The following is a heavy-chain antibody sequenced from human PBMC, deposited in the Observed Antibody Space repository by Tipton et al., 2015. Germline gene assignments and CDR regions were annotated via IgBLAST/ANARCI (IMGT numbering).Heavy chain of an antibody. CDR1: GFTFSSYA. V-gene: IGHV3-23*01. Sequence: SLRLYCAASGFTFSSYAMNWVRQAPGKGLEWVSTMSGRGGSTYYADSVKGRFTISRDNSKNTLYLQMDSLRAEDTAVYYCANSHSGYYDSRGRPYYFGSWGQGTLVSVSS. D-gene: IGHD3-22*01. CDR3: ANSHSGYYDSRGRPYYFGS. J-gene: IGHJ4*02. CDR2: MSGRGGST.